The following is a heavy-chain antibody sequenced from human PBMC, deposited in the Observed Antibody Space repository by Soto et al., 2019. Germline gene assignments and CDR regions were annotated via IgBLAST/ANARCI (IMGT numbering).Heavy chain of an antibody. CDR2: IYYSGDT. CDR1: GGSINSGGYY. D-gene: IGHD2-15*01. CDR3: ARDGDCSGGSCYLGYGLDV. Sequence: QVQLQESGPGLVKPSQTLSLTCTVSGGSINSGGYYWSWIPQHPGKGLEWIGKIYYSGDTSYNPSLKSRATMSIDTSKNQFSLKMTSVTAADTAVYYCARDGDCSGGSCYLGYGLDVWGRGTTVTVSS. V-gene: IGHV4-31*03. J-gene: IGHJ6*02.